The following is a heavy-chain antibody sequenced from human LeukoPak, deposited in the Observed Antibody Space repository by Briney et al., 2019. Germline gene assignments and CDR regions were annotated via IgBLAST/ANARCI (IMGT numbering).Heavy chain of an antibody. CDR2: LSSDGNSK. CDR1: GFTFSSYA. D-gene: IGHD6-19*01. J-gene: IGHJ5*02. Sequence: GGSLRLSCEASGFTFSSYAFHWVRQAPGKGLEWVAFLSSDGNSKYYADSVKGRFTISRDNSKNTLYLQMNSLRAEDTALYYCATGDGYSSGWAHHWGQGTLVTVSS. CDR3: ATGDGYSSGWAHH. V-gene: IGHV3-30-3*01.